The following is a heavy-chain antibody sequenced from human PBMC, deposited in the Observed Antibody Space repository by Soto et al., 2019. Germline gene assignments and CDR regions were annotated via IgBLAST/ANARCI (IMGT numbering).Heavy chain of an antibody. J-gene: IGHJ4*01. V-gene: IGHV5-51*01. Sequence: GASLKISCKTSGYSFTSYWIGWVRQMPGKGMEWMGYIYPYDSDTRYSPSFQGQVTISADTSITTAYLQWSGLRASDTAMYFCARHLVGSTRGNFDYWGQGTLVTVSS. D-gene: IGHD2-2*01. CDR2: IYPYDSDT. CDR1: GYSFTSYW. CDR3: ARHLVGSTRGNFDY.